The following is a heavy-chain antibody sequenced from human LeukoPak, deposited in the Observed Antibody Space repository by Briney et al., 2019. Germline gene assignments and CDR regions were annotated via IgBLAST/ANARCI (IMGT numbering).Heavy chain of an antibody. Sequence: SETLSLTCTVSGGSISSYYWSWIRQPPGKGLEWIGYIYYSGSTNYNPSLKSRVTISVDTSKNQFSLKLSSVTAADTAVYYCAREGWGSDPQNYFDYWGQGTLVTVSS. D-gene: IGHD6-19*01. CDR2: IYYSGST. V-gene: IGHV4-59*01. CDR3: AREGWGSDPQNYFDY. CDR1: GGSISSYY. J-gene: IGHJ4*02.